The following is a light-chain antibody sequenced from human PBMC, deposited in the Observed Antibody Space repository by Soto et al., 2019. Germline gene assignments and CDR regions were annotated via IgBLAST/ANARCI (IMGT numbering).Light chain of an antibody. CDR3: QQYNTFYS. J-gene: IGKJ2*03. CDR1: QSISPW. CDR2: DVS. Sequence: DIQMTQSPSTLSASVGDRVTITCRARQSISPWLAWYQQKPGKAPKLLIYDVSTLENGVPSRFSGSGSGTEFTLTISSLQPDDFATYYFQQYNTFYSFAQGTKLEIK. V-gene: IGKV1-5*01.